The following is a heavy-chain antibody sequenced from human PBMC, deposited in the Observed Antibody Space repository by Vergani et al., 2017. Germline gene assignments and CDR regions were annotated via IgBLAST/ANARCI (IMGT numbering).Heavy chain of an antibody. V-gene: IGHV1-69*02. CDR1: GGTFSSYT. D-gene: IGHD3-22*01. CDR3: ARLSGYNQLGY. Sequence: QVQLVQSGAEVKKPGSSVKVSCKASGGTFSSYTISWVRQAPGQGLEWMGRIIPILGIANYAQKFRGRVTITADKSTSTAYMELSSLRSEDTAVYYCARLSGYNQLGYWGQGTLVTVSS. J-gene: IGHJ4*02. CDR2: IIPILGIA.